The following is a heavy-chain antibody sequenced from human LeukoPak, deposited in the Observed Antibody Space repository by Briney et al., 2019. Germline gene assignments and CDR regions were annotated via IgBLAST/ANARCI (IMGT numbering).Heavy chain of an antibody. V-gene: IGHV1-69*01. CDR3: AFTPGQYYYDMDV. CDR2: IIPIFGAA. CDR1: GGTFSSYA. J-gene: IGHJ6*02. Sequence: SVKVSCKASGGTFSSYAISWVRQAPGQGLEWMGGIIPIFGAANYAQKFQGRVTITADESTSTAYMELSSLRSEDTAVYYCAFTPGQYYYDMDVWGQGTTVTVSS.